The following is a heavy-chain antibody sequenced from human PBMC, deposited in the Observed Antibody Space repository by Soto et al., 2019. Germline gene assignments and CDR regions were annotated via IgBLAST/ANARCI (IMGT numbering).Heavy chain of an antibody. V-gene: IGHV3-21*01. CDR2: ISSNSAYI. J-gene: IGHJ5*02. CDR3: TRDASRDSSARGWFDP. CDR1: GFTFRSFT. D-gene: IGHD6-13*01. Sequence: LRLSCAASGFTFRSFTMNWVRQAPGKGLEWVPTISSNSAYIYYTDALRGRFTISRDNAKNSLHLQMNSLRAEDTAVYYCTRDASRDSSARGWFDPWGPGTLVTVSS.